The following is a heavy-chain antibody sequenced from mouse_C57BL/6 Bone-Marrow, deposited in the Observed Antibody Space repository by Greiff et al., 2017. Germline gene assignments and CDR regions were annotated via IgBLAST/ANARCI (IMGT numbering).Heavy chain of an antibody. D-gene: IGHD2-5*01. Sequence: VQLQQSGPVLVKPGASVKMSCKASGYTFTDYYMNWVKQSHGKSLEWIGVINPYNGGTSYNQKFKGKATLTVDKSSSTAYMELNSLTSEDSAVYYCASYSNLYYAMDYWGQGTSVTVSS. J-gene: IGHJ4*01. CDR1: GYTFTDYY. CDR3: ASYSNLYYAMDY. CDR2: INPYNGGT. V-gene: IGHV1-19*01.